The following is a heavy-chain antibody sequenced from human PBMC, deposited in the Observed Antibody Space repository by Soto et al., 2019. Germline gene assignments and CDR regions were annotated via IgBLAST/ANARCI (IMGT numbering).Heavy chain of an antibody. CDR2: IYWDDDK. CDR1: GFSLSTTGVG. CDR3: AQRLRDYYLGRGRANYSDP. D-gene: IGHD3-10*01. V-gene: IGHV2-5*02. J-gene: IGHJ5*02. Sequence: QITLKESGPTLVRPTQTLTLTCTFSGFSLSTTGVGVGWIRQPPGKALEWLALIYWDDDKRYSPSLKSRLTITKGTSNNEVIPTTTKIDPADTATYYYAQRLRDYYLGRGRANYSDPWGEGTLVTVSS.